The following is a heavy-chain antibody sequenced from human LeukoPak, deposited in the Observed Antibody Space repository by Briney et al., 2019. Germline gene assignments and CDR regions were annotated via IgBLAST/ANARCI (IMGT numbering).Heavy chain of an antibody. J-gene: IGHJ4*02. D-gene: IGHD3-10*01. CDR2: INHSGST. Sequence: SETLSLTCAVDGVSCSGYYWIWIRHPPGNGLEGRGEINHSGSTNYNPSLKSLVTISVDTAKNQFSLELSSVTAADTVVYYWASFKGGSGSYFFDYWGQGTLVTVSS. V-gene: IGHV4-34*01. CDR3: ASFKGGSGSYFFDY. CDR1: GVSCSGYY.